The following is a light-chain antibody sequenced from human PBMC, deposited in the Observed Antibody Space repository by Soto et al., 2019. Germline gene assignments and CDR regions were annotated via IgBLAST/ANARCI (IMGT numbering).Light chain of an antibody. V-gene: IGKV1-5*03. CDR2: KAS. CDR3: QQYNNYPGT. J-gene: IGKJ1*01. Sequence: DIQMTQSPSTLSASVGDRVTITCRASQSISSWLAWYQQKPGKAPKLLIYKASSLESGVPSRFGGSGSGTDFTLTISSLQPDDFATYYCQQYNNYPGTFGQGTKVEIK. CDR1: QSISSW.